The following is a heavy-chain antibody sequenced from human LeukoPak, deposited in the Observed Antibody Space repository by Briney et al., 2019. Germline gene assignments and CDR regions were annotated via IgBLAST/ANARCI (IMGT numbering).Heavy chain of an antibody. Sequence: GGSLRLSCAASGFTFNNYGVHWVRQAPGKGLEWVAVIWFDGSYTYYADSVNGRFTTSRDNSKNTLYLQMNSMRAEDTAVYYCARGLYYGSGSPIDYWGQGTLVTVSS. D-gene: IGHD3-10*01. V-gene: IGHV3-33*01. CDR3: ARGLYYGSGSPIDY. CDR1: GFTFNNYG. CDR2: IWFDGSYT. J-gene: IGHJ4*02.